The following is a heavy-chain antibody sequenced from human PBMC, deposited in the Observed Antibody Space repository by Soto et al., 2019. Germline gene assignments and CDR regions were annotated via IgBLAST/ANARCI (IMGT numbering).Heavy chain of an antibody. J-gene: IGHJ4*02. V-gene: IGHV3-30-3*01. CDR3: ARVLFTGDDY. CDR1: GFTFSSYA. D-gene: IGHD2-21*01. CDR2: ISYDGSNK. Sequence: PGGSLRLSCAASGFTFSSYAMHWVRQAPGKGLEWVAVISYDGSNKYYADSVKGRFTISRDNSKNTLYLQMNSLRAEDTAVYYCARVLFTGDDYWGQGTLVTVSS.